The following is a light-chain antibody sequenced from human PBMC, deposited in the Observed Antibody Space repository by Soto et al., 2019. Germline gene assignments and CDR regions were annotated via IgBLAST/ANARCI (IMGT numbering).Light chain of an antibody. CDR3: QQLNTYPLT. Sequence: DIQMTQSPSSLSAPVGDRVTITCRASQSISSYLNWYQQKPGKAPKLLIYAASSLQSGVPSRFSGSGSGTDFTLTISSLQPEDFATYYCQQLNTYPLTFGGGTKVDIK. J-gene: IGKJ4*01. CDR2: AAS. V-gene: IGKV1-39*01. CDR1: QSISSY.